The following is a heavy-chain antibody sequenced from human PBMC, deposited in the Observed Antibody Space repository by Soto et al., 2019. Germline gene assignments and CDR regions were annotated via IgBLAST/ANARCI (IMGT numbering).Heavy chain of an antibody. Sequence: LRLSCAASGFTFRSNWMSWVRQAPGRGLEWVANIKPDGSGKYYLDSVRGRFTISRDNAENSLFLQIDSLRVEDTAVYYCARDVGVQQLDYWGQGTLVTVSS. CDR2: IKPDGSGK. J-gene: IGHJ4*02. CDR3: ARDVGVQQLDY. V-gene: IGHV3-7*01. D-gene: IGHD1-1*01. CDR1: GFTFRSNW.